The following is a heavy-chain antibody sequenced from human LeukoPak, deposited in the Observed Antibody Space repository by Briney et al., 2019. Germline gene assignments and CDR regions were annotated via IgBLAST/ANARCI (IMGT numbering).Heavy chain of an antibody. CDR2: MNPNSGNT. Sequence: ASVKVSCKASGYTFTSYDINWVRQATGQGLEWMGWMNPNSGNTGYAQKFQGRVTITRNTSISTAYMELSSLRSEDTAVYYCASSLLATILDAFDIWGQGTMVTVSS. D-gene: IGHD5-24*01. V-gene: IGHV1-8*01. J-gene: IGHJ3*02. CDR1: GYTFTSYD. CDR3: ASSLLATILDAFDI.